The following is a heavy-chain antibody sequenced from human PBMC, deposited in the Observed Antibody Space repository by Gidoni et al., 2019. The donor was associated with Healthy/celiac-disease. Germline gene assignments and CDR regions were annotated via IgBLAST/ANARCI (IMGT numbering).Heavy chain of an antibody. CDR1: GCTFSSDG. V-gene: IGHV3-30*18. CDR2: ISYDGSNK. CDR3: AKDYCGGDCYSDWFDP. Sequence: QVQLVESGGGVVQPGRSLRRSCAASGCTFSSDGMHWVRQAPCKGLEWVAVISYDGSNKYYADSVKGRFTISRDNSKNTLYLQMNSLRAEDTAVYYCAKDYCGGDCYSDWFDPWGQGTLVTVSS. J-gene: IGHJ5*02. D-gene: IGHD2-21*02.